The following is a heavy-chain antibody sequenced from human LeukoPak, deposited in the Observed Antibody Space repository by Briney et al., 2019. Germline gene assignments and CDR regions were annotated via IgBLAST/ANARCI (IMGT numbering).Heavy chain of an antibody. J-gene: IGHJ4*02. CDR1: GGSITTTNY. CDR2: ISLSGHT. CDR3: SRESGPFSPFGH. Sequence: SETLSLTCGVSGGSITTTNYWSWVRQPPGQGVEWIVEISLSGHTNHNPSLRSRATMSLDASKNLLSLILASVTAADTAIYYCSRESGPFSPFGHWGQGTLVTVTS. D-gene: IGHD1-26*01. V-gene: IGHV4-4*02.